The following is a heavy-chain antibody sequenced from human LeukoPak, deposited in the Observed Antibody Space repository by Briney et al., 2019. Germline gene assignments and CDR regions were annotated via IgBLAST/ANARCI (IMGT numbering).Heavy chain of an antibody. CDR3: ARQKCTSTSCLTKNAFDI. V-gene: IGHV4-4*09. CDR1: GSISSYY. CDR2: IYTSGST. J-gene: IGHJ3*02. D-gene: IGHD2-2*01. Sequence: SETLSLTCTVSGSISSYYWSWIRRPPGQGLEWIGYIYTSGSTNYNPSLKSRVTISVDTSKNQFSLDLSSVTAADTAVYYCARQKCTSTSCLTKNAFDIWGQGTMVTVSS.